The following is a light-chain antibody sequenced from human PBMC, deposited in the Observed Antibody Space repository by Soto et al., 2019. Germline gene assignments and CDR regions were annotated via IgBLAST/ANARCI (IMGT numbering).Light chain of an antibody. Sequence: EIVLTQSPGTLSLSPGERATLSCRASQSVSSSSLAWYQKKPGQAPRLLIYGASSRAAGIPDRFSGSGSGTVFTLTISRLEPEDFAVYYCQQYGSSLTWTFGQGTKVDIK. J-gene: IGKJ1*01. CDR3: QQYGSSLTWT. CDR1: QSVSSSS. V-gene: IGKV3-20*01. CDR2: GAS.